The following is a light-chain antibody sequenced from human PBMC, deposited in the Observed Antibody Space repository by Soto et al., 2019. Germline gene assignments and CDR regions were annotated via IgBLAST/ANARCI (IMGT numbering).Light chain of an antibody. Sequence: QSVRTPPRSVSGSPGQSVTISCTVTSSDVGGFNSVSWYQQHPGKAPKLMIYDVNKRPSGVPDRFSGSKSGSTASLTISGLQAEDEADYYCCSYAGSYSYAFATGTKVTVL. CDR2: DVN. J-gene: IGLJ1*01. CDR3: CSYAGSYSYA. V-gene: IGLV2-11*01. CDR1: SSDVGGFNS.